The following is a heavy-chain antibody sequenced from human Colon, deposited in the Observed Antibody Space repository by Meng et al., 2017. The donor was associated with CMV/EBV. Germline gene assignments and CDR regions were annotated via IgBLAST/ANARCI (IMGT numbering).Heavy chain of an antibody. V-gene: IGHV1-2*02. CDR1: GYTFTGYY. CDR2: INPNGGGT. CDR3: ARHCSSTSCQPYYYGMDV. D-gene: IGHD2-2*01. J-gene: IGHJ6*02. Sequence: ASVKVSCKASGYTFTGYYMHWVRQAPGQGLEWMGWINPNGGGTNYAQKFQGRVTMTRDTSISTAYMELSRLRSDDTAVYYCARHCSSTSCQPYYYGMDVWGQGTTVTVSS.